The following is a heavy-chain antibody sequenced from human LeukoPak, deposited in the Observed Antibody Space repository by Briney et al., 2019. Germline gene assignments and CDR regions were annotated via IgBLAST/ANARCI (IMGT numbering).Heavy chain of an antibody. V-gene: IGHV1-2*02. CDR3: ARDGYDSSGYYPLDAFDI. CDR2: INPNSGGT. Sequence: GASVKVSCKASGYTFTGYYMHWVRQAPGQGLEWMGWINPNSGGTNYAQKFQGRVTMTRDTSISTAYMELSRLRSDDTAVYYCARDGYDSSGYYPLDAFDIWGQGTMVTVSS. J-gene: IGHJ3*02. CDR1: GYTFTGYY. D-gene: IGHD3-22*01.